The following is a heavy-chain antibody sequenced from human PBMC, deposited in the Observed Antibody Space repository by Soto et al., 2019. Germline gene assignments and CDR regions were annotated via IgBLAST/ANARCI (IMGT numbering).Heavy chain of an antibody. J-gene: IGHJ4*02. Sequence: GGSLRLSCAASGFTFSSYWMSWVRQAPGKGLEWVANIKQDGSEKYYVDSVKGRFTISRDNAKNSLYLQMNSLRAEDTAVYYCARVLEYDFWSGYQYYFDYWGQGTLVTVSS. CDR1: GFTFSSYW. D-gene: IGHD3-3*01. CDR2: IKQDGSEK. CDR3: ARVLEYDFWSGYQYYFDY. V-gene: IGHV3-7*04.